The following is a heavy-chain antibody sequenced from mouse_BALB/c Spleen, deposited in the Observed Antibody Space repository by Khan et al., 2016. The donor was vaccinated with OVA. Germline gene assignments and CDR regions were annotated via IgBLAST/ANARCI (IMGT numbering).Heavy chain of an antibody. CDR2: ISYSGGT. Sequence: VQLKESGPGLVKPSQSLSLTCTVTGYSITSDYAWNWIRQFPGNKLEWMGYISYSGGTSYLPSLKSRISITRDTSKNQFFLQLNSVTTEDSATYYCARWFAYWGQGTLGTVS. V-gene: IGHV3-2*02. CDR3: ARWFAY. CDR1: GYSITSDYA. J-gene: IGHJ3*01.